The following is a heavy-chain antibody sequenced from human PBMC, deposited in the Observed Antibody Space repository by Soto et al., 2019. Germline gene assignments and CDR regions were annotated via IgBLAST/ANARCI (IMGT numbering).Heavy chain of an antibody. Sequence: EVQLLESGGGLVQPGGSLRLSCTASGFTFNRHAMTWVRQAPGKGLEWVSGLSDSGGSIYYADSVKGRFTISRDNSMNTLYLQMNTLRAEDTAVYYCAKVSSAWYAGFFDLWGQGTLVTVPS. V-gene: IGHV3-23*01. D-gene: IGHD2-8*01. CDR2: LSDSGGSI. CDR1: GFTFNRHA. CDR3: AKVSSAWYAGFFDL. J-gene: IGHJ4*02.